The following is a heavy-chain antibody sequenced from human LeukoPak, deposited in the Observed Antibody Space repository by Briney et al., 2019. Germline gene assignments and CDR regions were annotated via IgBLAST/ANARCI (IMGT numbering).Heavy chain of an antibody. CDR1: GYTFTGSF. J-gene: IGHJ6*02. CDR2: VNCNTGGT. Sequence: GASVKVSCKASGYTFTGSFMHWVRQAPGQGLEWMGWVNCNTGGTKFAQKFQGRVTMTRNTSISTAYMELSSLRSEDTAVYYCAIHRDYYGSGSYYSYYYYGMDVWGQGTTVTVSS. D-gene: IGHD3-10*01. V-gene: IGHV1-2*02. CDR3: AIHRDYYGSGSYYSYYYYGMDV.